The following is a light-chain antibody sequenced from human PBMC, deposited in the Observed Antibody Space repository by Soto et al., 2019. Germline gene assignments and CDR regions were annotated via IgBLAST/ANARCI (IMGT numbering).Light chain of an antibody. J-gene: IGKJ4*01. V-gene: IGKV1-39*01. Sequence: DIQMTQSPSSLSASVGDRVTITCRASQSISSYLNWYQQKPGKAPKLLIYGAFSLQSGVPSRFSGSGFGTDFTLTISSLQPEDSATYYCQQSYSSPLTFGGGTKVEIK. CDR1: QSISSY. CDR3: QQSYSSPLT. CDR2: GAF.